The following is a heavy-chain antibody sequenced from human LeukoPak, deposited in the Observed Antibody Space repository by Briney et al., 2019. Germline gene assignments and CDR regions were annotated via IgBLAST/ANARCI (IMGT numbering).Heavy chain of an antibody. J-gene: IGHJ6*02. V-gene: IGHV4-34*01. CDR2: INHSGST. Sequence: SETLSLTCTVSGGSISSYYWSWIRQPAGKGLEWVGEINHSGSTNYNPSLKSRVTISVDTSKNQFSLKLSSVTAADTAVYYCASTYYDFWSGYRNQYYYYGMDVWGQGTTVTVSS. CDR1: GGSISSYY. D-gene: IGHD3-3*01. CDR3: ASTYYDFWSGYRNQYYYYGMDV.